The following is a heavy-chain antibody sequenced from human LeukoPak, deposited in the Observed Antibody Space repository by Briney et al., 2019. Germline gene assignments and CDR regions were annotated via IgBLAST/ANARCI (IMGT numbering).Heavy chain of an antibody. CDR1: GFTFSSYA. CDR2: ISGSGGST. V-gene: IGHV3-23*01. CDR3: VKDLNYDFWSGYSFDY. D-gene: IGHD3-3*01. Sequence: GGSLRLSCAASGFTFSSYAMSWVRQAPGKGLEWVSAISGSGGSTYYADSVKGRFTISRDNSKNTLYLQMNSLRAEDTAVYYCVKDLNYDFWSGYSFDYWGQGTLVTVSS. J-gene: IGHJ4*02.